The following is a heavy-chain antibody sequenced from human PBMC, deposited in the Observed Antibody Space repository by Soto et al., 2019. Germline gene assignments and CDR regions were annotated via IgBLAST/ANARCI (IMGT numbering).Heavy chain of an antibody. CDR2: ISSSSSTI. CDR1: GFTFSSYS. V-gene: IGHV3-48*01. CDR3: APAAEGDDYIWGSYVY. J-gene: IGHJ4*02. Sequence: GGSLRLSCAASGFTFSSYSMNWVRQAPGKGLEWVSYISSSSSTIYYADSVKGRFTISRDNAKNSLYLQMNSLRAEDTAVYYCAPAAEGDDYIWGSYVYWGQGTLVTVSS. D-gene: IGHD3-16*01.